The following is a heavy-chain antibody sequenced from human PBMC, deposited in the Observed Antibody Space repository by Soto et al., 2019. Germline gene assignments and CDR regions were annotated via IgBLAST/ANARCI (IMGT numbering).Heavy chain of an antibody. CDR1: GFSFSSYS. J-gene: IGHJ4*02. D-gene: IGHD6-19*01. V-gene: IGHV3-21*01. Sequence: EVQLVESGGGLVKPGESLRLSCAGSGFSFSSYSFDWVRQAPGKGLDWVSSISSGGNYIYYADSVKGRFTISRDNAKKSLYLQMNSPRGEDTAVYYCASGETIAVAGTVTVYWGQGNLVTVSS. CDR3: ASGETIAVAGTVTVY. CDR2: ISSGGNYI.